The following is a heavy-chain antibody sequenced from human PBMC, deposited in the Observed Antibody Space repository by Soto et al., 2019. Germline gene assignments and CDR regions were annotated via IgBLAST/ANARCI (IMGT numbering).Heavy chain of an antibody. CDR1: GGSISSSSYY. CDR3: ASTGVVVVAATSEYNWFDP. CDR2: IYYSGST. V-gene: IGHV4-39*01. Sequence: SETLSLTCTVSGGSISSSSYYWGWIRQPPGKGLEWIGSIYYSGSTYYNPSLKSRVTISVDTPKNQFSLKLSSVTAADTAVYYCASTGVVVVAATSEYNWFDPWGQGTLVTVSS. J-gene: IGHJ5*02. D-gene: IGHD2-15*01.